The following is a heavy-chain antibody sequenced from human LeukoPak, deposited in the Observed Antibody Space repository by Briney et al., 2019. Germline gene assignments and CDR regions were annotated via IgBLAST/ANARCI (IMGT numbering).Heavy chain of an antibody. CDR2: ISSSSSYI. CDR1: GFTFSSYS. Sequence: GGSLRLSCAASGFTFSSYSMNWVRQAPGKGLEWVSSISSSSSYIYYADSVKGRFTISRDNSKNMVYLQMNSLRAEDTAVYYCAKKYSSGRRPYDYYMDVWGKGATVIVSS. D-gene: IGHD6-19*01. J-gene: IGHJ6*03. V-gene: IGHV3-21*06. CDR3: AKKYSSGRRPYDYYMDV.